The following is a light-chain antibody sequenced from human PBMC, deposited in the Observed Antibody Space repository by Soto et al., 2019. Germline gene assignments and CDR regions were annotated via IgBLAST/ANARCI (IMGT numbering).Light chain of an antibody. J-gene: IGLJ3*02. V-gene: IGLV2-8*01. CDR3: SSSAGGYTWV. Sequence: QSALTQPPSASGSPGQSVTISCTGTSSDVGGSNFVSWYQQYPGKAPKLMIYEVSKRPSGVPARFSGSKSGNTASLTVSGLQAEDEADYYCSSSAGGYTWVFGGGTQLTVL. CDR2: EVS. CDR1: SSDVGGSNF.